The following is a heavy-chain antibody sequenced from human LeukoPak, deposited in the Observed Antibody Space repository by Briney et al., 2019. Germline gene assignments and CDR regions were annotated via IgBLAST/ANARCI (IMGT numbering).Heavy chain of an antibody. CDR1: GFTFSSYA. D-gene: IGHD1-14*01. J-gene: IGHJ4*02. CDR2: ISDSGGST. Sequence: GGSLRLSCAASGFTFSSYAISWVRQAPGKGLEWVSAISDSGGSTYYADSVKGRFTISRDNSKNTLYLQMNSLRAEDTAIYYCAKQLTGTKSFDYWGQGTLVTVSP. CDR3: AKQLTGTKSFDY. V-gene: IGHV3-23*01.